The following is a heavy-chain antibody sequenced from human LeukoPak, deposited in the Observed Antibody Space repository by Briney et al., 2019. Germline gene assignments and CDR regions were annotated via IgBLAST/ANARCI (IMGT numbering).Heavy chain of an antibody. CDR2: IYTSGST. V-gene: IGHV4-61*02. CDR1: GGSLSSGSYH. J-gene: IGHJ4*02. Sequence: SETLPLTCTVSGGSLSSGSYHWRWLRQPAGKGLEWVGRIYTSGSTNYNPSLKSRVTISVDTSKNQSSLKLSSVTAADTAVYYCARQVHDSSGQPDYWGQGTLVTVSS. D-gene: IGHD3-22*01. CDR3: ARQVHDSSGQPDY.